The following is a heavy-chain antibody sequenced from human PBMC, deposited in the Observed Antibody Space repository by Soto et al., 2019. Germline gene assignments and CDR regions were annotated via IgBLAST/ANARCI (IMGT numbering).Heavy chain of an antibody. CDR3: AGGWQLGDDAFDI. Sequence: ASVKVSCKASGYTFTGYYMHWVRQAPGQGLEWMGWINPNSGGTNYAQKFQGWVTMTRDTSISTAYMELSRLRSDDTAVYYCAGGWQLGDDAFDIWGQGTMVTVSS. V-gene: IGHV1-2*04. CDR2: INPNSGGT. D-gene: IGHD6-6*01. CDR1: GYTFTGYY. J-gene: IGHJ3*02.